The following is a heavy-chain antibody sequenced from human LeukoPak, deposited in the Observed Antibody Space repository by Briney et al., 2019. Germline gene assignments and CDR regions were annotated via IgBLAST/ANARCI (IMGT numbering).Heavy chain of an antibody. Sequence: KPSETLSLTCTVSGGSIGSYYWSWMRQPPGKGLEWIGYIYYSGSTNYNPSLKSRVTISVDTSKNQFSPKLSSVTAADTAVYYCARSEYMDVWGKGTTVTVSS. CDR1: GGSIGSYY. J-gene: IGHJ6*03. CDR3: ARSEYMDV. CDR2: IYYSGST. V-gene: IGHV4-59*01.